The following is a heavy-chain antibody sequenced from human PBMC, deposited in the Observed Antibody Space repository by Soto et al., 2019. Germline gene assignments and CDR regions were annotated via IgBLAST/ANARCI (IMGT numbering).Heavy chain of an antibody. V-gene: IGHV3-48*03. Sequence: ESGGGLVQPGGSLRLSCAASGFTFSNYEMNWVRQAPGKGLEWVSYISSSGSTIYYADSVKGRFTISRDNAKNSLYLQMNSLRAEDTAVYYCARDGEVGGQFDYWGQGTLVTVSS. CDR1: GFTFSNYE. CDR2: ISSSGSTI. CDR3: ARDGEVGGQFDY. J-gene: IGHJ4*02. D-gene: IGHD1-26*01.